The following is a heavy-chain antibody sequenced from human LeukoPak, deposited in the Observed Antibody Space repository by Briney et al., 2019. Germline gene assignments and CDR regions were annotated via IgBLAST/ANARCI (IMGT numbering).Heavy chain of an antibody. CDR1: GYTFTSYG. CDR2: ISAYNGNT. V-gene: IGHV1-18*01. Sequence: ASVKVSCKASGYTFTSYGISWVRQAPGQGLERMGWISAYNGNTNYAQKLQGRVTMTTDTSTSTAYMELRSLRSDDTAVYYCARVSPHSKLRFLEWFPDNYYYYMDVWGKETTVTVSS. D-gene: IGHD3-3*01. CDR3: ARVSPHSKLRFLEWFPDNYYYYMDV. J-gene: IGHJ6*03.